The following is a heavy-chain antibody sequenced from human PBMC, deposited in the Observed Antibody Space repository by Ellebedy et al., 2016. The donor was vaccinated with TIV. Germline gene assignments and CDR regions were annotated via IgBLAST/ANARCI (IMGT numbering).Heavy chain of an antibody. CDR1: GFIFSTYA. V-gene: IGHV3-23*01. D-gene: IGHD4-23*01. J-gene: IGHJ5*02. CDR3: ANPREVVGGNRS. Sequence: GESLKISXAASGFIFSTYAMSWFRQAPGKGLEWVSGISGRGGSTFYADSVKGRFTISRVNSKNILYLQLNSLRAEDTAVYYCANPREVVGGNRSWGQGTLVTVSS. CDR2: ISGRGGST.